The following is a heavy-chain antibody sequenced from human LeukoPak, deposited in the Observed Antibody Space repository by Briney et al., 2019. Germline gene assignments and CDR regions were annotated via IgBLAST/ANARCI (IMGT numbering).Heavy chain of an antibody. Sequence: GGSLRLSCAASGFTFSSYVMHWVRQAPGKGLEWVAIISYDGSNEYYADSVKGRFTISRDNSKNTLYLQIYSLRAGDTAVYYCAKDDALIRFNDWGQGTLVTVSS. D-gene: IGHD3-3*01. J-gene: IGHJ4*02. V-gene: IGHV3-30*04. CDR2: ISYDGSNE. CDR3: AKDDALIRFND. CDR1: GFTFSSYV.